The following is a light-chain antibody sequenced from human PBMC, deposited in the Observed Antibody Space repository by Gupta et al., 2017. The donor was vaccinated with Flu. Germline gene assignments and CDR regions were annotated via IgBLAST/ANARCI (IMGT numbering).Light chain of an antibody. Sequence: QSALTQPASVSGSPGQSITISCTGTSSDVGGYDYVSWYQQHPGKGPKLMIYEVSNRPSGVSNRFSGSKSGNTASLTISRLQAEEEADYYCSSSTGSSTLYVFGSGTKVTVL. V-gene: IGLV2-14*01. J-gene: IGLJ1*01. CDR1: SSDVGGYDY. CDR2: EVS. CDR3: SSSTGSSTLYV.